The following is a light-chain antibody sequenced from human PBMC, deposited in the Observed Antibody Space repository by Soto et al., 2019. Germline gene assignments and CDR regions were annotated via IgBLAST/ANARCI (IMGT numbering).Light chain of an antibody. CDR2: DNN. J-gene: IGLJ3*02. Sequence: QSVLTQSPSVSAAPGQKVTISCSGSSSNIGNNYVSWYQQLPGTAPKLLIYDNNKRPSGIPDRFSGSKSGTSASLAISGLRSEDEADYYCATWDANLSGLFGGGTKLTVL. CDR1: SSNIGNNY. CDR3: ATWDANLSGL. V-gene: IGLV1-51*01.